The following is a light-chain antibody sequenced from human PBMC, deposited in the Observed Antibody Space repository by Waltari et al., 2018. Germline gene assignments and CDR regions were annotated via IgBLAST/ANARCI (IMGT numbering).Light chain of an antibody. CDR3: QQYGDSPAT. J-gene: IGKJ1*01. CDR1: QGINGFY. CDR2: DAS. Sequence: EIVMTQSPDTLSLSPGESATLSCRAGQGINGFYLAWYQQRPGQPPRLLIYDASSRATGVPDRFSGSGSGTDFALTIRRLEPEDFAVYYCQQYGDSPATFGQGTRVEIK. V-gene: IGKV3-20*01.